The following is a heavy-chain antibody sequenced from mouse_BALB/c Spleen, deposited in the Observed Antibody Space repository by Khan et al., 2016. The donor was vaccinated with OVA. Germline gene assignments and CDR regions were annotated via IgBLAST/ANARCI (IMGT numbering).Heavy chain of an antibody. V-gene: IGHV2-6-7*01. Sequence: QVQLKDSGPGLVAPSQSLSITCTVSGFSLTGYGVNWVRQPPGKGLEWLGMIWGDGSTDYNSALKSRLSISKDNSKSQVFLKMNSLQTDDTARYYCARAYYANYREAMDFWGQGTSVTVSS. J-gene: IGHJ4*01. CDR2: IWGDGST. CDR3: ARAYYANYREAMDF. D-gene: IGHD2-10*01. CDR1: GFSLTGYG.